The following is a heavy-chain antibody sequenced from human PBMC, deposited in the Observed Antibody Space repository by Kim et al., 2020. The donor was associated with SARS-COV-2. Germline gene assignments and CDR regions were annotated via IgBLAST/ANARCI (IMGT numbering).Heavy chain of an antibody. D-gene: IGHD3-3*01. CDR1: GFTVSSNY. J-gene: IGHJ6*02. CDR3: ARDAGDFWSGPLGYYGMDV. Sequence: GGSLRLSCAASGFTVSSNYMSWVRQAPGKGLEWVSVIYSGGSTYYADSVKGRFTISRDNSKNTLYLQMNSLRAEDTAVYYCARDAGDFWSGPLGYYGMDVWGQGTTVTVSS. CDR2: IYSGGST. V-gene: IGHV3-53*01.